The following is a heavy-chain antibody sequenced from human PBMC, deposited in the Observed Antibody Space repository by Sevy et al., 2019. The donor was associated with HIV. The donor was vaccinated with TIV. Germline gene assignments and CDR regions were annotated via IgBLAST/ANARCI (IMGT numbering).Heavy chain of an antibody. CDR2: ILYDGSNE. V-gene: IGHV3-30*18. CDR3: AKGLHYGSGSYYGGTDY. D-gene: IGHD3-10*01. CDR1: GFTFNGYG. J-gene: IGHJ4*02. Sequence: GGSLRLSCAASGFTFNGYGMHWVRQAPGKGLEWVAVILYDGSNEYYADYVKGRFTISRDNSKNTVYLQMNRLRTEDTAVYYCAKGLHYGSGSYYGGTDYWGQGTLVTVSS.